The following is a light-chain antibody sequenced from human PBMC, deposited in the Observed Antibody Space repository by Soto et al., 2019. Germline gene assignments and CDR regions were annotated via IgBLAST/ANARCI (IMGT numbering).Light chain of an antibody. CDR2: AAS. CDR3: QQSYSTPPGYT. V-gene: IGKV1-39*01. CDR1: QSISNY. J-gene: IGKJ5*01. Sequence: DIQMTQSPSSLSASVGDRVIITCRTSQSISNYLNWYQHKPGKAPKVLISAASNLQSGVPSRFSGSGSGTVFTLTISSLQPEDFATYYCQQSYSTPPGYTFGQGTRLEIK.